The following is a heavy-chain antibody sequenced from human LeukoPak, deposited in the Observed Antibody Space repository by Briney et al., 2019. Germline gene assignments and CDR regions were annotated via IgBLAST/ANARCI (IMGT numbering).Heavy chain of an antibody. D-gene: IGHD2-2*01. CDR1: GGSISSYY. CDR3: ARDKKGASCYDY. Sequence: SETLSLTCTVSGGSISSYYWSWIRQSPGKGLEWIGFIYYSGSTTYNPSLKSRVTISVDTSKNQFSLKLSSVTAADTAVYYCARDKKGASCYDYWGQGTLVTVSS. J-gene: IGHJ4*02. CDR2: IYYSGST. V-gene: IGHV4-59*01.